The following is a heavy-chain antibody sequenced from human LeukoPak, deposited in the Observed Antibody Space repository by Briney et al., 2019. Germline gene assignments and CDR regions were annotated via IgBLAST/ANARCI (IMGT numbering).Heavy chain of an antibody. J-gene: IGHJ6*03. CDR1: GGSFSGYY. V-gene: IGHV4-34*01. CDR2: INHSGST. D-gene: IGHD2-2*01. Sequence: SEALSLTCAVYGGSFSGYYWSWIRQPPGKGLEWIGEINHSGSTNYNPSLKSRVTISVDTSKNQFSLKLSSVTAADTAVYYCAKCQRTFYYYYMDVWGKGTTVTVSS. CDR3: AKCQRTFYYYYMDV.